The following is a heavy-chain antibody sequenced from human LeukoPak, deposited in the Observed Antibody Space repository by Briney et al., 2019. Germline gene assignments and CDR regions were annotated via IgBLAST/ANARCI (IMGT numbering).Heavy chain of an antibody. D-gene: IGHD6-6*01. CDR3: ARIGYSSSSLDY. CDR2: INQDGSTK. Sequence: PGGSLRLSCAASGFTFSNYWMTWVRQAPGKGLEWVANINQDGSTKYYVDSVKGRFTISRDNAKNSVYLQVNSLTAEDTALYYCARIGYSSSSLDYWGRGTLVIVSS. J-gene: IGHJ4*02. CDR1: GFTFSNYW. V-gene: IGHV3-7*01.